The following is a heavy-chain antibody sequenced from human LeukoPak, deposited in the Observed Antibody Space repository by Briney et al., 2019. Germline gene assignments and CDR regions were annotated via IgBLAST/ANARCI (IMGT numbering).Heavy chain of an antibody. Sequence: GGSLRLSCAASGFTFRSYWMHWVRQAPGKGLVWVSRISSDGSTINYADTVKGRFTISRDNVNNTLYLQMNSLRAEDTAVYYCARDLLWFGGGMDVWGKGTTVTVSS. CDR1: GFTFRSYW. J-gene: IGHJ6*04. V-gene: IGHV3-74*01. CDR3: ARDLLWFGGGMDV. D-gene: IGHD3-10*01. CDR2: ISSDGSTI.